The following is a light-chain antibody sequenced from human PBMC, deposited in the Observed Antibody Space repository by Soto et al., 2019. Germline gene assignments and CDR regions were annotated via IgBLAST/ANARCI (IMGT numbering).Light chain of an antibody. CDR1: QSVSSY. J-gene: IGKJ2*01. CDR3: QQYSTWPPRYT. CDR2: RAS. Sequence: EIVMTQSPATLSVSPGGRATLSCRASQSVSSYVAWYQQRPGQPPRLLIYRASTRATGIPARFSGSGSGTEFSLTISSLQSEDFAVYYCQQYSTWPPRYTFGQGTKLEI. V-gene: IGKV3-15*01.